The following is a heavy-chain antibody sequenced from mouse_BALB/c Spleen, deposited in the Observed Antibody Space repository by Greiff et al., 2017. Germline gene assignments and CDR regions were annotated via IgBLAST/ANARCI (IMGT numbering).Heavy chain of an antibody. CDR2: IWGDGST. D-gene: IGHD1-1*01. V-gene: IGHV2-6-7*01. Sequence: QVQLQQSGPGLVAPSQSLSITCTVSGFSLTGYGVNWVRQPPGKGLEWLGMIWGDGSTDYNSALKSRLSISKDNSKSQVFLKMNSLQTDDTARYYCARDHYYGSSYVYAMDYWGQGTSVTVSS. CDR1: GFSLTGYG. CDR3: ARDHYYGSSYVYAMDY. J-gene: IGHJ4*01.